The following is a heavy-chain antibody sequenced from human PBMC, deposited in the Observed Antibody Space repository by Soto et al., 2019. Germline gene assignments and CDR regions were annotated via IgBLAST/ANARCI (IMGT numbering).Heavy chain of an antibody. J-gene: IGHJ6*02. V-gene: IGHV2-70*04. CDR2: IDWGDDK. CDR3: ARTHPGLSGYYYGMDV. D-gene: IGHD3-10*01. CDR1: GFSLSTSGMR. Sequence: GSGPTLVNPTQTLTLTCTFSGFSLSTSGMRVSWIRQPPGKALEWLARIDWGDDKFYSTSLKTRLTISKDTSKNQVVLTMTNMDPVDTATYYCARTHPGLSGYYYGMDVWGQGTTVTVSS.